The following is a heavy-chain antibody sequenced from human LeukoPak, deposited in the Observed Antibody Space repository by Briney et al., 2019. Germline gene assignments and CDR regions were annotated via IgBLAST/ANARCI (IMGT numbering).Heavy chain of an antibody. CDR2: ISAYNGNT. V-gene: IGHV1-18*01. Sequence: GASVKVSCKASGYTFTSYGISWVRLAPGQGLEWMGWISAYNGNTNYAQKLQGRVTMTTDTSTSTAYMELRSLRSDDTAVYYCARDSRGSGSYYGWFDPWGQGTLVTVSS. CDR3: ARDSRGSGSYYGWFDP. D-gene: IGHD3-10*01. J-gene: IGHJ5*02. CDR1: GYTFTSYG.